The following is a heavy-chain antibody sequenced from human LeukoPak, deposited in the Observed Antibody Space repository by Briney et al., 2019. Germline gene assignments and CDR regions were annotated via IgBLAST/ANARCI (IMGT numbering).Heavy chain of an antibody. J-gene: IGHJ4*02. CDR3: ARAGRPMIGGVTPLEHFDS. V-gene: IGHV1-3*01. Sequence: GASVKVSCKASGYTFTSYGISWVRQAPGQGLEWMGWINAGVGNTKYSEKFQDRVTVTRDTPATTAYMELSSLRAEDTAVYYCARAGRPMIGGVTPLEHFDSWGQGTLVTVSS. D-gene: IGHD3-10*01. CDR1: GYTFTSYG. CDR2: INAGVGNT.